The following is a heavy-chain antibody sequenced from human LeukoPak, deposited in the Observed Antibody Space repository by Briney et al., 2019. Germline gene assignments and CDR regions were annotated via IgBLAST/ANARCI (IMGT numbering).Heavy chain of an antibody. D-gene: IGHD3-10*01. CDR2: IIPIFGTA. CDR3: AGGAYRELLWFGELLSPLYYYGMHV. CDR1: GGTFSSYA. J-gene: IGHJ6*04. Sequence: VASVKVSCKASGGTFSSYAISWVRQAPGKGLEWMGGIIPIFGTANYAQKFQGRVTITADESTSTAYMELSSLRSEDTAVYYCAGGAYRELLWFGELLSPLYYYGMHVWGKGTTVTVSS. V-gene: IGHV1-69*13.